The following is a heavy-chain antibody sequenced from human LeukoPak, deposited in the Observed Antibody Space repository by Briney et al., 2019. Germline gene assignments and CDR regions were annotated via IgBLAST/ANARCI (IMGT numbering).Heavy chain of an antibody. J-gene: IGHJ4*02. CDR2: ISSNGAGT. V-gene: IGHV3-64D*09. Sequence: GGTLRLSCSASGFTFSSYAMYWVRQAPGKGLEYVSPISSNGAGTLYAAPVKGRFTISSDNSRNKLYLQMSSLRPEDTCVYYCVKVQGGSTFHYWGERSLVTVSS. CDR3: VKVQGGSTFHY. D-gene: IGHD5-12*01. CDR1: GFTFSSYA.